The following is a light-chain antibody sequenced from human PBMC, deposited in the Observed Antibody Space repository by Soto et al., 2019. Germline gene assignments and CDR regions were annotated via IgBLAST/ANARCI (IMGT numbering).Light chain of an antibody. CDR1: QSFSTD. J-gene: IGKJ3*01. Sequence: VMTQSPPNLSVSPGERATLSCRASQSFSTDLAWYQQKPGQAPRLLIYGASTRATDVPARFSGGGSGTEFTLTISSLHSEDVAIYYCQQYNDWPPITFGPGTKVDIK. V-gene: IGKV3-15*01. CDR2: GAS. CDR3: QQYNDWPPIT.